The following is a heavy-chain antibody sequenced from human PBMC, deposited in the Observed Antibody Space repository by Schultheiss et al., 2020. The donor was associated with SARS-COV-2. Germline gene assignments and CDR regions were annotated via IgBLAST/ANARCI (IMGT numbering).Heavy chain of an antibody. CDR1: GFTFSSYA. J-gene: IGHJ5*02. CDR3: ARGSGRYCTNGVCHPYNWFDP. V-gene: IGHV3-30-3*01. CDR2: ISYDGSNK. D-gene: IGHD2-8*01. Sequence: GGSLRLSCAASGFTFSSYAMHWVRQAPGKGLEWVAVISYDGSNKYYADSVKGRFTISRDNSKNTLYLQMNSLRAEDTAVYYCARGSGRYCTNGVCHPYNWFDPWGQGTLVTVSS.